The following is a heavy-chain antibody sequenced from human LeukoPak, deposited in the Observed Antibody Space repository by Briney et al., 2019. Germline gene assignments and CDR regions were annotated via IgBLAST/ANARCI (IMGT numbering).Heavy chain of an antibody. CDR3: ARGRNYYDSSGECDY. J-gene: IGHJ4*02. V-gene: IGHV4-34*01. Sequence: PSETLSLTCAVYGGSLSGYYWSWIRQPPGKGLEWIGEINHSGSTDYNPSLKSRVTISVDTSKNQFSLKLSSVTAADTAVYYCARGRNYYDSSGECDYWGQGTLVTVSS. CDR1: GGSLSGYY. D-gene: IGHD3-22*01. CDR2: INHSGST.